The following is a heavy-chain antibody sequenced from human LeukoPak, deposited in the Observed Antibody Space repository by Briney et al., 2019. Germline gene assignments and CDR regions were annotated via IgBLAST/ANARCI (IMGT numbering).Heavy chain of an antibody. CDR3: ARGTHYDYVWGSYRYTFRKIFDY. CDR2: IYYSGST. D-gene: IGHD3-16*02. Sequence: TSETLSLTCTVSGGSISSYYWSWIRQPLGKGLEWIGYIYYSGSTNYNPSLKSRVTISVDTSKNQFSLKLSSVTAADTAVYYCARGTHYDYVWGSYRYTFRKIFDYWGQGTLVTVSS. J-gene: IGHJ4*02. V-gene: IGHV4-59*12. CDR1: GGSISSYY.